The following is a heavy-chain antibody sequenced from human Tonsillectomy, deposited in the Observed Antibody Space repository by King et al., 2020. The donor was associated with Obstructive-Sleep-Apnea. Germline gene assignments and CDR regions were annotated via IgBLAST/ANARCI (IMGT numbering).Heavy chain of an antibody. V-gene: IGHV4-39*07. Sequence: LQLQESGPGLVKPSETLSLTCTVSGGPISSSSFYLGWIRQPPGKGLEWIGTIYYSGSTYYNPSLKSRVTISVDTSKNQFSLRLSSVTAADTAMYFCARVGVSGYSYGFFDYWGQGTLVSVSS. CDR1: GGPISSSSFY. D-gene: IGHD5-18*01. CDR2: IYYSGST. CDR3: ARVGVSGYSYGFFDY. J-gene: IGHJ4*02.